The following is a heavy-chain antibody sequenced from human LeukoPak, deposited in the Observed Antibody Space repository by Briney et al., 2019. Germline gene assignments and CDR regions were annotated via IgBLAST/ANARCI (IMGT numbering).Heavy chain of an antibody. CDR2: INGDGTIT. J-gene: IGHJ4*02. Sequence: GGSLRLSCAASGFTFNNYWMHWVRQGPGKGLVWVSRINGDGTITSYADFVKGQFTISRDDAKNTVYLQMHGLRVEDTAVYYCARAGQGFDSWGQGTLVTVSS. V-gene: IGHV3-74*01. CDR3: ARAGQGFDS. CDR1: GFTFNNYW.